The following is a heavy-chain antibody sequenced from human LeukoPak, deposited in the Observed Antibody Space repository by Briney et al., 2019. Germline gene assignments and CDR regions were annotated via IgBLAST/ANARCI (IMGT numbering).Heavy chain of an antibody. V-gene: IGHV1-46*01. D-gene: IGHD2-2*01. CDR2: INPSGGSK. CDR3: ARGYCSSTSCYPDAN. J-gene: IGHJ4*02. CDR1: GYTITSYY. Sequence: ASVKVSCKASGYTITSYYMHWVRQAPGQGLEWMGIINPSGGSKSYAQKFQGRVTMTRDTSTSTVYMELSSLRSEDMAVHYCARGYCSSTSCYPDANWGQGTLVTVSS.